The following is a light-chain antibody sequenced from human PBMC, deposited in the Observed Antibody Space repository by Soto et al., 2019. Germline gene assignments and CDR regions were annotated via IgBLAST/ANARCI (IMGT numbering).Light chain of an antibody. V-gene: IGLV2-8*01. CDR2: EVS. J-gene: IGLJ2*01. CDR1: SSDVGGYNY. CDR3: SSFAGNNNLV. Sequence: QSALTQPPSASGSPGQSVTISCTGTSSDVGGYNYVSWYQQHPGKAPKLMISEVSKRPSGVPDRFSGSKSGNTASLTVSGLQAGDEADYYCSSFAGNNNLVFGGGTTLTVL.